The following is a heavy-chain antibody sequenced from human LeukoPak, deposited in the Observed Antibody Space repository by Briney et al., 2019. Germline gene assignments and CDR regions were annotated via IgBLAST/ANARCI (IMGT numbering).Heavy chain of an antibody. D-gene: IGHD2-2*02. V-gene: IGHV3-53*05. CDR3: ARTGGGYQLLYPLVDYYYYGMDV. Sequence: GGSLRLSCAASGFTVSSNYMSWVRQAPGKGLEWVSAISGSGGSTYYADSVKGRFTISRDNSKNTLYLQMNSLRAEDTAVYYCARTGGGYQLLYPLVDYYYYGMDVWGQGTTVTVSS. J-gene: IGHJ6*02. CDR1: GFTVSSNY. CDR2: ISGSGGST.